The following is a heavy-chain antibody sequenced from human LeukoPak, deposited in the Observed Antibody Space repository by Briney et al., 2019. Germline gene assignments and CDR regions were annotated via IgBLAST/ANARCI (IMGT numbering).Heavy chain of an antibody. D-gene: IGHD3-10*01. Sequence: GASVKVSCKASGYTFTGYYIHWVRQAPGQGLEWMGWINPNSGGTNYAQKFQGRVTTTRDTSISTAYMELSRLRSDDTAMYYCARDQDYYGSGSPDYWGQGTLVTVSS. CDR1: GYTFTGYY. J-gene: IGHJ4*02. CDR2: INPNSGGT. V-gene: IGHV1-2*02. CDR3: ARDQDYYGSGSPDY.